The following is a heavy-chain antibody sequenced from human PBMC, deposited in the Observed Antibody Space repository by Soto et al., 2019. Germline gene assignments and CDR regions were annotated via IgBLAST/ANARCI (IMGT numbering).Heavy chain of an antibody. CDR3: ARLNMNNWFDP. D-gene: IGHD3-16*01. J-gene: IGHJ5*02. CDR2: IYHSGST. CDR1: GGSISSGGYS. V-gene: IGHV4-30-2*01. Sequence: SETLSLTCAVSGGSISSGGYSWSWIRQPPGKGLEWIGYIYHSGSTYYNPSLKSRVTISVDRPKNQFSLKLSSVTAADTAVYYCARLNMNNWFDPWGQGTLVTVSS.